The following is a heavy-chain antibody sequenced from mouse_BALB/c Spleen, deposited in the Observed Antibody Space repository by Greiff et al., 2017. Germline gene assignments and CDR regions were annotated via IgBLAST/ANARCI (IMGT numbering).Heavy chain of an antibody. D-gene: IGHD2-4*01. J-gene: IGHJ3*01. CDR1: GYTFTSYY. CDR2: INPSNGGT. Sequence: VQLQQSGAELVKPGASVKLSCKASGYTFTSYYMYWVKQRPGQGLEWIGEINPSNGGTNFHEKFKSKATLTVDKSSSTAYMQLSSLTSEDSAVYYCTRGRDSYDYEGTCAYWGQGTLVTVSA. V-gene: IGHV1S81*02. CDR3: TRGRDSYDYEGTCAY.